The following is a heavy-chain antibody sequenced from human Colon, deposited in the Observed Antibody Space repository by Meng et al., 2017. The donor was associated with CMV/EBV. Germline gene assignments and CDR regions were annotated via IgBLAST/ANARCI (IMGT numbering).Heavy chain of an antibody. D-gene: IGHD3-3*01. V-gene: IGHV4-4*02. Sequence: GASISSSHWWSWVRQPPGKGLEWIGEICHSASTTYNPSLKSRVTISVDKSKNQFSLKLSSVTAADTAVYYCARTDITIFGRGGYFDLWGRGTLVTVSS. CDR1: GASISSSHW. CDR2: ICHSAST. J-gene: IGHJ2*01. CDR3: ARTDITIFGRGGYFDL.